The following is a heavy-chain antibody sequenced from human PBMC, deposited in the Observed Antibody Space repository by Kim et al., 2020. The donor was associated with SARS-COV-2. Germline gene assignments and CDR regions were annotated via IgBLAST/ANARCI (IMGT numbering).Heavy chain of an antibody. CDR3: ARHDWFDP. J-gene: IGHJ5*02. CDR2: LFSDSRT. Sequence: GGSLRLSCAASGFTVSADHMSWVRKAPGKELEWVSLLFSDSRTFYADSVKGRFTISKEDSRNTVYLEMNSLRPEDTAAYYCARHDWFDPWGHGTQVTVSS. V-gene: IGHV3-53*01. CDR1: GFTVSADH.